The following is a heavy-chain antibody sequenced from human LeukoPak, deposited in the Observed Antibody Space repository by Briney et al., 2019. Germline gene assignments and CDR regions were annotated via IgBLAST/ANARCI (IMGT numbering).Heavy chain of an antibody. CDR3: ARVGRELTIDY. CDR1: GFTFSSYW. D-gene: IGHD1-26*01. Sequence: PGGSLRLSCAASGFTFSSYWMHWVRQAPGKGLVWVSRINSDGSGTSYADSVKGRFTISRDNAKNTLYLQMNSLRAEDTAVYYCARVGRELTIDYWGQGTLVTVSS. V-gene: IGHV3-74*01. CDR2: INSDGSGT. J-gene: IGHJ4*02.